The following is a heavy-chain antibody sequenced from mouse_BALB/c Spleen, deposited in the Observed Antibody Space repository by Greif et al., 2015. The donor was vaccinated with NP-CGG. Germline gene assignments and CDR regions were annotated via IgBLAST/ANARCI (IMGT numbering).Heavy chain of an antibody. CDR1: GYTFTSYW. V-gene: IGHV1-7*01. Sequence: VKLMESGAELAKPGASVKMSCKASGYTFTSYWMHWVKQRPGQGLEWIGYINPSTGYTEYNQKFKDKATLTADKSSSTAYMQLSSLTSEDSAVYYCARGWLLRTDYWGQGTTLTVSS. CDR2: INPSTGYT. J-gene: IGHJ2*01. CDR3: ARGWLLRTDY. D-gene: IGHD2-3*01.